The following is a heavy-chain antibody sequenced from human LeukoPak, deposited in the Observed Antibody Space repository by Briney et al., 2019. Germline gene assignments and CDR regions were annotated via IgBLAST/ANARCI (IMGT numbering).Heavy chain of an antibody. J-gene: IGHJ6*03. Sequence: GGSLRLACSASGSTFPIYAMNWVRQSPGKGLEWVSAISGSGDAPSYADSVKGRFTISRDNSKNTLYLHMNSLRVEDTAMYYCAKDPARSGYYMDVWGTGTTVTVSS. D-gene: IGHD3-10*01. CDR2: ISGSGDAP. CDR1: GSTFPIYA. CDR3: AKDPARSGYYMDV. V-gene: IGHV3-23*01.